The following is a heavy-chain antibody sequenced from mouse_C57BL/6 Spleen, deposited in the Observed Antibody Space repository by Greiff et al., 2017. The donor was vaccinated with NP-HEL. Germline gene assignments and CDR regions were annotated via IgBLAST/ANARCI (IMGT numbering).Heavy chain of an antibody. Sequence: VQLQQPGAELVKPGASVKMSCKASGYTFTSYWITWVKQRPGQGLEWIGDIYPGSGSTNYNEKFKSKATLTVDTSSSTAYMQLSSLTSEDSAVYYCARKGLRLLWFAYWGQGTLVTVSA. J-gene: IGHJ3*01. D-gene: IGHD3-2*02. CDR2: IYPGSGST. CDR1: GYTFTSYW. V-gene: IGHV1-55*01. CDR3: ARKGLRLLWFAY.